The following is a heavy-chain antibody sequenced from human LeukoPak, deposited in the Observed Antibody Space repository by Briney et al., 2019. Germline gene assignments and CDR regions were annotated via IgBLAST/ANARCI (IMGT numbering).Heavy chain of an antibody. J-gene: IGHJ4*02. CDR3: ARVPRYSSSSPFDY. Sequence: ASVKVSCKASGYAFTSYAMHWVRQAPGQRLEWMGWINAGNGNTKYSQEFQGRVTITRDTSASTAYMELRSLRSDDTAVYYCARVPRYSSSSPFDYWAREPWSPSPQ. D-gene: IGHD6-6*01. V-gene: IGHV1-3*01. CDR2: INAGNGNT. CDR1: GYAFTSYA.